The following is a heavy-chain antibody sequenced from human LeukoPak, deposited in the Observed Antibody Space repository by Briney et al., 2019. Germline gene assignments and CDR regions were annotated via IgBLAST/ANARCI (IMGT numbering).Heavy chain of an antibody. D-gene: IGHD6-6*01. CDR3: ARTLWQLVALGPFDY. Sequence: GASVKVSCKASGYTFTSYGISWVRQAPGQGLEWMGWISAYNGNTNYAQKLQGRVTMTTDTSTSTAYMELRSLRSDDTAVYYCARTLWQLVALGPFDYWGQGTLVTVSS. CDR1: GYTFTSYG. J-gene: IGHJ4*02. CDR2: ISAYNGNT. V-gene: IGHV1-18*01.